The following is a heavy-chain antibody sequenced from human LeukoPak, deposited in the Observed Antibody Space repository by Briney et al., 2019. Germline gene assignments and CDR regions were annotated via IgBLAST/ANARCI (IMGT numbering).Heavy chain of an antibody. CDR1: GCTFSNYA. CDR2: ITIGGVST. V-gene: IGHV3-23*01. CDR3: AKHSGSYFIYYVDS. J-gene: IGHJ4*02. Sequence: GGSLRLSCAASGCTFSNYAMSWVRQAPGKGLEWVSAITIGGVSTYYADSVKGLFTISRDNSANTVSLQMNSLRAEDTALYYCAKHSGSYFIYYVDSWGQGTQVTVSS. D-gene: IGHD1-26*01.